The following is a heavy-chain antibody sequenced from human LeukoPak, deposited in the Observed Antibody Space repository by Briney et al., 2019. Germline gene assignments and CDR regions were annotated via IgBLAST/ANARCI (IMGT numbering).Heavy chain of an antibody. Sequence: GGSLRLSCAASGFTFSSYAMSWVRQVPGKGLEWVSAISGSGGNTYYADSVKGRFTISRDNSKNTLYLQMNSLRAEDTAVYYCAKELYYGSVTRGPSIDYWGQGTLVTVSS. CDR2: ISGSGGNT. CDR1: GFTFSSYA. J-gene: IGHJ4*02. CDR3: AKELYYGSVTRGPSIDY. D-gene: IGHD3-10*01. V-gene: IGHV3-23*01.